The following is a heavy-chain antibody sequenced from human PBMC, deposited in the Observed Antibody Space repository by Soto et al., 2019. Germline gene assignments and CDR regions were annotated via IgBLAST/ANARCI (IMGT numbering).Heavy chain of an antibody. J-gene: IGHJ6*02. D-gene: IGHD3-22*01. V-gene: IGHV4-39*01. Sequence: PSETLSLTCSVYGDSITSSSYYWGWIRQPPGKGLEWIGTIYYSGSTYYNPSLKSPVTISVDTSKNQFSLKLSSVTAADTAEYYCARLLMDSSAYGNYYYAMDVWVQGTTVTV. CDR3: ARLLMDSSAYGNYYYAMDV. CDR2: IYYSGST. CDR1: GDSITSSSYY.